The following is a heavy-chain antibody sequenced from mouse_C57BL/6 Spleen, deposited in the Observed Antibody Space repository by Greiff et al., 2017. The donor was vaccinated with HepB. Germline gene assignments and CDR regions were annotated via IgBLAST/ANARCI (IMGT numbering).Heavy chain of an antibody. J-gene: IGHJ4*01. Sequence: EVKLVESGGGLVKPGGSLKLSCAASGFTFSDYGMHWVRQAPEKGLEWVAYISSGSSTIYYADTVKGRFTISRDNAKNTLFLQMTSLRSEDTAMYYCASSLLLTLYAMDYWGQGTSVTVSS. D-gene: IGHD6-5*01. CDR3: ASSLLLTLYAMDY. CDR1: GFTFSDYG. V-gene: IGHV5-17*01. CDR2: ISSGSSTI.